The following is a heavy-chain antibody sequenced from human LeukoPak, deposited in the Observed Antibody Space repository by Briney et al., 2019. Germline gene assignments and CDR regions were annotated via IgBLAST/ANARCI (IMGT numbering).Heavy chain of an antibody. CDR2: TYTGGSI. J-gene: IGHJ4*02. D-gene: IGHD3-10*01. Sequence: GGSLRLSCAASGVXVSSNFLSWVRQAPGKGLEWVSVTYTGGSIYYADSVKGRFTISRDNSKSTLYLQMNSLRAEDTAVYYCARGATYGSGKFLDYWGQGTLLTVSS. CDR3: ARGATYGSGKFLDY. V-gene: IGHV3-53*01. CDR1: GVXVSSNF.